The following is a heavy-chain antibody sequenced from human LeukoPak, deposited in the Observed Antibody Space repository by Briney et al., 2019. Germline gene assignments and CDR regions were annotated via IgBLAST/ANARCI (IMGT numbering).Heavy chain of an antibody. CDR3: ARDRVRQQLFRRWFDP. Sequence: ASVKVSCKASGYTFTSYAMNWVRQAPGQGLEWMGWINTNTGNPTYAQGFTGRFVFSLDTSVSTAYLQISSLKAEDTAVYYCARDRVRQQLFRRWFDPWGQGTLVTVSS. CDR2: INTNTGNP. J-gene: IGHJ5*02. D-gene: IGHD6-13*01. V-gene: IGHV7-4-1*02. CDR1: GYTFTSYA.